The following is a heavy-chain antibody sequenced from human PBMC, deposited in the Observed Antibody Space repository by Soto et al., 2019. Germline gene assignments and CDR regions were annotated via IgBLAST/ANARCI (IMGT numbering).Heavy chain of an antibody. CDR1: GFTFNNYW. J-gene: IGHJ4*02. CDR2: INIEGSTT. V-gene: IGHV3-74*01. CDR3: TRDRGGNFYGGFDY. Sequence: EVQLVESGGGVVQPGGSLRLSCAASGFTFNNYWMHWVRQAPGKGLVWVSRINIEGSTTDYADSVRGRFAISRDNAKNTLYLQINSLRDEDTAVYYCTRDRGGNFYGGFDYWGRGTLVTVSP. D-gene: IGHD1-26*01.